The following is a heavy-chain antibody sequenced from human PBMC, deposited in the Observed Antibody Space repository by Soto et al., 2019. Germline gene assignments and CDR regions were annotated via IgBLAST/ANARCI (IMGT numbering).Heavy chain of an antibody. Sequence: SGPTLVNPTETLTLTCTVSGFSLSNARMGVSWIRQPPGKALEWLAHIFSNDEKSYSTSLKSRLTISKDTSKSQVVLTMTNMDPVDTATYYCARIPTYYDFWSGYYYFDYWGKGTLVTVSS. CDR3: ARIPTYYDFWSGYYYFDY. CDR2: IFSNDEK. J-gene: IGHJ4*02. D-gene: IGHD3-3*01. CDR1: GFSLSNARMG. V-gene: IGHV2-26*01.